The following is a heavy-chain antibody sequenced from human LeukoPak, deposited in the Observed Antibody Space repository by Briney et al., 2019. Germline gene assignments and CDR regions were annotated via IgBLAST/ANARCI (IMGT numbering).Heavy chain of an antibody. CDR2: SSSGSRT. J-gene: IGHJ6*03. V-gene: IGHV4-38-2*01. D-gene: IGHD3-22*01. CDR3: ARTNDYDSSGYCSWDYYYYMDV. CDR1: GYSISGGNI. Sequence: SGTLSLTCAVSGYSISGGNIWVGRRQPPGRRQEGFGSSSSGSRTYYNPSLKSLFTISVDKAKNRFSLQLSPVTAADTAVYYCARTNDYDSSGYCSWDYYYYMDVWGKGTTVTVSS.